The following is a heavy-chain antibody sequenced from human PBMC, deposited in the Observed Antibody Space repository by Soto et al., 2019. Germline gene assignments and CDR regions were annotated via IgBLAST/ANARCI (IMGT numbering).Heavy chain of an antibody. CDR3: ATVPTYYYDRSGYANAFDI. CDR2: IYYSGST. D-gene: IGHD3-22*01. V-gene: IGHV4-30-4*01. CDR1: GDSINSGDYY. J-gene: IGHJ3*02. Sequence: SETLSLTCTVSGDSINSGDYYWSWIRQPPGKGLEWIGYIYYSGSTYHNPSLKSRINISLDTSKNQFSLKLSSVTAADTAVYYCATVPTYYYDRSGYANAFDIWGQGTMVTVSS.